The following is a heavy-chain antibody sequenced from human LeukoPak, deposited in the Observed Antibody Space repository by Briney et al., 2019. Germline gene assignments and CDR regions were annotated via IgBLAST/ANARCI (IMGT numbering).Heavy chain of an antibody. CDR1: GYTFTGYY. CDR2: INPNSGGT. CDR3: ASLRGLTTGRDY. D-gene: IGHD4-17*01. Sequence: GASVKVSCKASGYTFTGYYMHWVRQAPGQGLEWMGWINPNSGGTNYAQRFQGRVTMTRDTSISTAYMELSRLRSGDTAVYYCASLRGLTTGRDYWGQGTLVTVSS. J-gene: IGHJ4*02. V-gene: IGHV1-2*02.